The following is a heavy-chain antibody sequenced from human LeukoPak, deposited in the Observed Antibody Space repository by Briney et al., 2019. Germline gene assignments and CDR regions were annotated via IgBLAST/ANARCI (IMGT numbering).Heavy chain of an antibody. V-gene: IGHV3-21*01. CDR3: ARVYRSGSYYGYYYYYGMDG. J-gene: IGHJ6*02. CDR1: GFTFSSYS. Sequence: GGSLRLSCAASGFTFSSYSMNWVRQAPGKGLEWVSSISSSSSYIYYADSVKGRFTISRDNAKNSLYLQMNSLRAEDTAVYYCARVYRSGSYYGYYYYYGMDGWGQGTTVTVSS. CDR2: ISSSSSYI. D-gene: IGHD1-26*01.